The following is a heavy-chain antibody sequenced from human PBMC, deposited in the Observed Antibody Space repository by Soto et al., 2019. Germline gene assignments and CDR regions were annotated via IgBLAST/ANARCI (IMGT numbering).Heavy chain of an antibody. CDR1: GYTFTSYA. CDR3: ARGGKSDSSSSGRNWFDP. J-gene: IGHJ5*02. CDR2: INAGNGNT. V-gene: IGHV1-3*01. D-gene: IGHD6-6*01. Sequence: ASVKVSCKASGYTFTSYAMHWVRQAPGQRLEWMGWINAGNGNTKYSQKFQGRVTITRDTSASTAYMELSSLRSEDTAVYYCARGGKSDSSSSGRNWFDPWGQGTLVTVS.